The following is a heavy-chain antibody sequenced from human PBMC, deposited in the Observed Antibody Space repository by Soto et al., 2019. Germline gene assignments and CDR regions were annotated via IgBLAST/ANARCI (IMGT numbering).Heavy chain of an antibody. V-gene: IGHV5-10-1*03. D-gene: IGHD1-1*01. J-gene: IGHJ5*02. CDR3: ARRHGTPFAAQPNVWFDP. CDR2: IDPSDSYT. Sequence: EVQLVQSGAEVKKPGESLRISCKGSGYSFTSYWISWVRQMPGKGLEWMGRIDPSDSYTNYSPSFQGHVTISADKSISTAYLQWSSLKASDTAMYYCARRHGTPFAAQPNVWFDPWGQGTLVTVSS. CDR1: GYSFTSYW.